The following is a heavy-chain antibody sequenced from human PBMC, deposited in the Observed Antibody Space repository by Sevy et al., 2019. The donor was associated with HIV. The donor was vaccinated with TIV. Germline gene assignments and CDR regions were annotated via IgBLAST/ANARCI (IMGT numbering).Heavy chain of an antibody. CDR2: ISGSGGST. J-gene: IGHJ4*01. V-gene: IGHV3-23*01. CDR3: AKDPHYYDSSGYPFPY. Sequence: GGSLRLSCAASGFTFSSYAMSWVRQAPGKGLEWVSAISGSGGSTYYADSVKGRFTISRDNSKNTLYLQMNSLRAEDTAVYYCAKDPHYYDSSGYPFPYWGHGTLVTVSS. CDR1: GFTFSSYA. D-gene: IGHD3-22*01.